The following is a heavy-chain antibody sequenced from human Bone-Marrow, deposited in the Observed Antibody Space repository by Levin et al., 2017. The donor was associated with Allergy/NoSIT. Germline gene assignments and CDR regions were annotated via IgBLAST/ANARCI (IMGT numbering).Heavy chain of an antibody. D-gene: IGHD2-2*01. CDR2: IYPGDSDT. V-gene: IGHV5-51*01. CDR3: ARLWLGYCSSTSCSGGYYFDY. CDR1: GYSFTSYW. J-gene: IGHJ4*02. Sequence: PGESLKISCKGSGYSFTSYWIGWVRQMPGKGLEWMGIIYPGDSDTRYSPSFQGQVTISADKSISTAYLQWSSLKASDTAMYYCARLWLGYCSSTSCSGGYYFDYWGQGTLVTVSS.